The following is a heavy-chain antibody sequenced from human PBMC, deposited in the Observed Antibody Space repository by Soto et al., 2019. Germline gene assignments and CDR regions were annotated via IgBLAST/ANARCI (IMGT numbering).Heavy chain of an antibody. V-gene: IGHV3-23*01. J-gene: IGHJ4*02. CDR3: AKAARPTTLYNFDF. CDR1: GFTFSTFG. CDR2: INDSGGNT. D-gene: IGHD1-7*01. Sequence: VGSLRLSCAASGFTFSTFGMNWVRQAPGKGLEWVSLINDSGGNTFYADSVKGRFTISRDNSKNTLYLQMNSLRVEDTAVYYCAKAARPTTLYNFDFWGQGTLVTVSS.